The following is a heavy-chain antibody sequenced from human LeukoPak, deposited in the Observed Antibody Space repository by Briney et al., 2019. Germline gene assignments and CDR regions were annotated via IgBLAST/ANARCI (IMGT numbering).Heavy chain of an antibody. V-gene: IGHV3-74*01. CDR1: GFTFSSYW. J-gene: IGHJ1*01. D-gene: IGHD3-10*01. Sequence: GGSLRLSCAVSGFTFSSYWMHWARQPPGKGLVWVSRIDSDGSTTGYADSVKGRFTISRDNAKNTLYLQMNSLRAEDTAVYYCAKYFASGSYYKLPHWGQGTLVTVSS. CDR3: AKYFASGSYYKLPH. CDR2: IDSDGSTT.